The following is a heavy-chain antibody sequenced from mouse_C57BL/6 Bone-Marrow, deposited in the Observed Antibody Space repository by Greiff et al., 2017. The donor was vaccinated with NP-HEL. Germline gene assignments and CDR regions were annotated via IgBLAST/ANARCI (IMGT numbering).Heavy chain of an antibody. CDR3: ARQGTTVVATNDYAMDY. Sequence: EVQLVESGGGLVQPGGSLKLSCAASGFTFSDYYMYWVRQTPEKRLEWVAYISNGGGSTYYPDTVKGRFTISRDNAKNTLYLQMSRLKSEDTAMYYCARQGTTVVATNDYAMDYWGQGTSVTVSS. D-gene: IGHD1-1*01. V-gene: IGHV5-12*01. J-gene: IGHJ4*01. CDR2: ISNGGGST. CDR1: GFTFSDYY.